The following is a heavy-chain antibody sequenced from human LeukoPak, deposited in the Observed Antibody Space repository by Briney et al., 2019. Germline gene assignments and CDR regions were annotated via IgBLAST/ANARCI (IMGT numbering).Heavy chain of an antibody. CDR3: ASMDSAIAFGY. V-gene: IGHV4-30-4*01. CDR2: IYYSGST. Sequence: SETLSLTCTVSGGSISSGGFYWSWIRQPPGKGLEWIGFIYYSGSTHYNPSLKSRVIISVDTSKNQFSLRLTSVTAADTAVYYCASMDSAIAFGYWGQGTLVTVSS. D-gene: IGHD5-18*01. J-gene: IGHJ4*02. CDR1: GGSISSGGFY.